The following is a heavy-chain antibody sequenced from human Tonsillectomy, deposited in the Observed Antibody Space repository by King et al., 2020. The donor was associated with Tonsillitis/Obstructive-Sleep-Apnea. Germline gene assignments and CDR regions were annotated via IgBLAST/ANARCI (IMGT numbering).Heavy chain of an antibody. Sequence: VQLPQWGAGLLKPSETLSLTCAVYGGSFSDYYWTWIRQPPGKGLEWIGEINHRGSTNYNPSLKSRVTMSVDTSKIQFSLKLSSVTAADTAMYYCARVPAALWFAFDIWGQGTMVTVSS. CDR3: ARVPAALWFAFDI. CDR2: INHRGST. D-gene: IGHD2-2*01. J-gene: IGHJ3*02. CDR1: GGSFSDYY. V-gene: IGHV4-34*01.